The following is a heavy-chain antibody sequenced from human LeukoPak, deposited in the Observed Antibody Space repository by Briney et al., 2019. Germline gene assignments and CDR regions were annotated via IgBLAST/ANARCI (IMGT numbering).Heavy chain of an antibody. V-gene: IGHV4-39*01. D-gene: IGHD6-13*01. J-gene: IGHJ4*02. Sequence: PSETLSLTCTVSGGSISSSSHYWGWIRQPPGKGLEWIGSIYYSGSTYYNPSLKSRVTISVDTSKNQFSLKLSSVTAADTAVYYCARLLAGQQPGSYWGQGTLVTVSS. CDR3: ARLLAGQQPGSY. CDR2: IYYSGST. CDR1: GGSISSSSHY.